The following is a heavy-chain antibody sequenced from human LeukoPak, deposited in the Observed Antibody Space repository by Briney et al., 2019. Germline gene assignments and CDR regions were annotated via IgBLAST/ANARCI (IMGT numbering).Heavy chain of an antibody. J-gene: IGHJ6*03. CDR1: GFTFSSYA. V-gene: IGHV3-23*01. CDR3: ARDAYDSSGYYGPKNYYYYYMDV. Sequence: PGGSLRLSCEASGFTFSSYAMSWVRQAPGKGLEWVSAISGSGENTYYADSVKGRITISRDNSKNTLYLQMNSLRAEDTALYYCARDAYDSSGYYGPKNYYYYYMDVWGKGTTVTVSS. CDR2: ISGSGENT. D-gene: IGHD3-22*01.